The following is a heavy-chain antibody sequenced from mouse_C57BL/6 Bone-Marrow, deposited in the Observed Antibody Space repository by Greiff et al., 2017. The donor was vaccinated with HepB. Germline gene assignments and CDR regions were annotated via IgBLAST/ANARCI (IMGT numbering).Heavy chain of an antibody. Sequence: QVQLQQPGAELVMPGASVKLSCKASGYTFTSYWMHWVKQRPGQGLEWIGEIDPSDSYTNYNQKFKGKSTLTVDKSSSTAYMQLSSLTSEDSAVYYCARRGQLRLREFAYWGQGTLVTVSA. CDR1: GYTFTSYW. V-gene: IGHV1-69*01. CDR2: IDPSDSYT. J-gene: IGHJ3*01. CDR3: ARRGQLRLREFAY. D-gene: IGHD3-2*02.